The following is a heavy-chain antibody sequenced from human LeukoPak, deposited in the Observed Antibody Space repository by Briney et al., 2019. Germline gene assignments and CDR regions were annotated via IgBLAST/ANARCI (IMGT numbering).Heavy chain of an antibody. D-gene: IGHD3-10*01. CDR1: GYTFTSYG. CDR2: ISAYNGNT. Sequence: PGASVKVPCKASGYTFTSYGISWVRQAPGQGLEWMGWISAYNGNTNYAQKLQGRVTMTTDTSTSTAYMELRSLRSDDTAVYYCARDPRDTMVRGVIITSWFDPWGQGTLVTVSS. CDR3: ARDPRDTMVRGVIITSWFDP. V-gene: IGHV1-18*04. J-gene: IGHJ5*02.